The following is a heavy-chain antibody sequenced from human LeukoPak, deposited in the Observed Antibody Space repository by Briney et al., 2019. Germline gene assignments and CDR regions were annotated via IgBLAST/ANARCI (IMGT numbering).Heavy chain of an antibody. V-gene: IGHV3-23*01. Sequence: GGSLRLSCAASGFTFTSSAMSWVRQTPGKGLEWLSLITASGGSTYYADSVKGRFTISRDNSKNTLYLHVNSLRPEDTAVYYCARADSSIAARLSRSSIFNYYYYMDVWGKGTTVTVSS. CDR2: ITASGGST. CDR3: ARADSSIAARLSRSSIFNYYYYMDV. J-gene: IGHJ6*03. CDR1: GFTFTSSA. D-gene: IGHD6-6*01.